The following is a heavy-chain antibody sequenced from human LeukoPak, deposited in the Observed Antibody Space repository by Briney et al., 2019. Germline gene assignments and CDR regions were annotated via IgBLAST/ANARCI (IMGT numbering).Heavy chain of an antibody. CDR1: GFTFSSYA. Sequence: GRSLRLSCAASGFTFSSYAMHWVRQAPSKGLEWVAVISYDGSNKYYADSVKGRFTISRDNSKNTLYLQMNSLRAEDTAVYYCARDRRLRGFYMDVWGKGTTVTVSS. CDR3: ARDRRLRGFYMDV. V-gene: IGHV3-30*04. J-gene: IGHJ6*03. D-gene: IGHD5-12*01. CDR2: ISYDGSNK.